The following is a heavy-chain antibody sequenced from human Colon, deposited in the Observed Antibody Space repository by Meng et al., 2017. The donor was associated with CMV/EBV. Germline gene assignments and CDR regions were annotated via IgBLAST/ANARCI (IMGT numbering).Heavy chain of an antibody. CDR3: TRIAETAAKPPDY. V-gene: IGHV3-73*01. CDR1: GFSFSGSA. J-gene: IGHJ4*02. CDR2: IRGRGNNFAT. D-gene: IGHD2-15*01. Sequence: ESLKISCAASGFSFSGSAIHWVRQAPGKGLGWVGRIRGRGNNFATASAASVRGRFTFSRDDSENTAYLQMDSLRTEDTAVYYCTRIAETAAKPPDYWGQGTLVTVSS.